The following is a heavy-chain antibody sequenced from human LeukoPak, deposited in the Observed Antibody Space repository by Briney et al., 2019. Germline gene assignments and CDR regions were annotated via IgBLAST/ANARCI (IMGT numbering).Heavy chain of an antibody. J-gene: IGHJ4*02. CDR1: GFTFSSYG. CDR3: AKDDAWLQYGN. D-gene: IGHD5-24*01. CDR2: ISYDGSNK. Sequence: GGSLRLSCSASGFTFSSYGMHWLRQAPGKGLAWVAVISYDGSNKYYEHSVKGRFTISRDNSKNTLYLQMNSLRPEDTAVYYCAKDDAWLQYGNWGRGTLVTVSS. V-gene: IGHV3-30*18.